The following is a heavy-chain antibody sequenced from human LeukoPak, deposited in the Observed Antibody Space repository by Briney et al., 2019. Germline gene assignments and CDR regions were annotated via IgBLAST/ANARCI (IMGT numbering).Heavy chain of an antibody. Sequence: SEALPLTXTVSGGSISSSGYYWGWIRQPPGKGLEWIGSIYYSGSTYYNPSLKSRITISVDTSKNQFSLKLSSVRTADTAVYYCARHLTGLYDYWGQGTLVTVSS. V-gene: IGHV4-39*01. CDR2: IYYSGST. CDR3: ARHLTGLYDY. D-gene: IGHD7-27*01. J-gene: IGHJ4*02. CDR1: GGSISSSGYY.